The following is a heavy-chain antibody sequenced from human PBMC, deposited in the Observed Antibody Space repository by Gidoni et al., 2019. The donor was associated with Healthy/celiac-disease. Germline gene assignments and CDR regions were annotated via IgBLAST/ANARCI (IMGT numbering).Heavy chain of an antibody. CDR2: IYYTGST. V-gene: IGHV4-61*01. CDR1: GGSVSSGSYY. D-gene: IGHD5-18*01. CDR3: ARHWIQLTHGWFDP. J-gene: IGHJ5*02. Sequence: QVQLQESGPGLVKPSETLSLTCTVSGGSVSSGSYYWSWIRQPPGKGLEWIGFIYYTGSTNYNPSLKSRVTISVDTSKNQFSLKLRSVTAADTAMYYCARHWIQLTHGWFDPWGQGTLVTVSS.